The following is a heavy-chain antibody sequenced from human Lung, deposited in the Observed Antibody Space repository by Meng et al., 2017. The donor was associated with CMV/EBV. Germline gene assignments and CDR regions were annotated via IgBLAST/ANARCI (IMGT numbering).Heavy chain of an antibody. D-gene: IGHD3-16*01. CDR2: ISFDGSSK. CDR1: GFTFSTYA. J-gene: IGHJ4*02. V-gene: IGHV3-30-3*01. Sequence: GESLKISCSASGFTFSTYAMHWVRQAPGKGLEWVALISFDGSSKYFADSVKGRFTISRDSSKNTLYLQMNTLRTEDTAIYFCAREGVYFDYWGQGTRVTVAS. CDR3: AREGVYFDY.